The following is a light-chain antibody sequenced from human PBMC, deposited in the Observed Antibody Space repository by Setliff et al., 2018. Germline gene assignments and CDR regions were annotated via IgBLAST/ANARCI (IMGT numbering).Light chain of an antibody. CDR2: DVS. J-gene: IGLJ1*01. CDR3: SSFTSSRLYV. Sequence: LAQPASVSGSPGQSITISCTGTSGDVGAFNHVSWYQQNPGKAPKLMIYDVSRRPSGVSNRFSGSKSGNTASLTISGLQPEDEADYYCSSFTSSRLYVFGTGTKVTVL. V-gene: IGLV2-14*01. CDR1: SGDVGAFNH.